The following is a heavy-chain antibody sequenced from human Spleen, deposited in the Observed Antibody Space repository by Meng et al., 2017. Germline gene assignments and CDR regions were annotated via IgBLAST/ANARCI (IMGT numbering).Heavy chain of an antibody. D-gene: IGHD7-27*01. CDR2: IGGSVVST. CDR1: GFTFSNYV. CDR3: AKLSGDRFDY. V-gene: IGHV3-23*01. Sequence: GESLKISCAASGFTFSNYVMTWVRQASGKGLEWVSTIGGSVVSTYYADSVKGRFTISRDNSKNTLYLQMNSLRAEDTAVYCCAKLSGDRFDYWGQGTLVTVSS. J-gene: IGHJ4*02.